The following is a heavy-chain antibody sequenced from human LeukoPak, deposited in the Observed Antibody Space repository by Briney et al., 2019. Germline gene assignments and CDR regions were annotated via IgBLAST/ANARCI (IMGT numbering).Heavy chain of an antibody. Sequence: GGSLRPSCAASGFTFSSYGMHWVRQAPGKGLEWVAVIWYDGSNKYYADSVKGRFTISRDNSKNTLYLQMNSLRAEDTAVYCCARMYYYDSSGYPLRGAFDIWGQGTMVTVSS. D-gene: IGHD3-22*01. CDR1: GFTFSSYG. V-gene: IGHV3-33*01. CDR2: IWYDGSNK. J-gene: IGHJ3*02. CDR3: ARMYYYDSSGYPLRGAFDI.